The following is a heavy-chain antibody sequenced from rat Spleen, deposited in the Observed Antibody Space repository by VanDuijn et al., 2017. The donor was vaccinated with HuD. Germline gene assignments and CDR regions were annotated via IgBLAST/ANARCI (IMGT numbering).Heavy chain of an antibody. V-gene: IGHV5-20*01. CDR3: TRGTYYRH. CDR1: GFTFSDHY. J-gene: IGHJ2*01. Sequence: EVQLVESDGGLVQPGRSLKLSCAASGFTFSDHYVAWVRQAPMKGLEWVATINYDGSTTYYRDSVKGRFIISRDNAKTTLYLHMNSLRSEDTATYYCTRGTYYRHWGQGVMVTVSS. D-gene: IGHD1-12*01. CDR2: INYDGSTT.